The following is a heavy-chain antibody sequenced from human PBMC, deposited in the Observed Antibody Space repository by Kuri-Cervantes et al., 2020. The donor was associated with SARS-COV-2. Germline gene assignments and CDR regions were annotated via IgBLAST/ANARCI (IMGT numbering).Heavy chain of an antibody. CDR1: GFTFSTYA. V-gene: IGHV3-30*04. CDR2: ISYAGTGH. J-gene: IGHJ4*02. CDR3: ARVAGYDTSGYYGAWDY. D-gene: IGHD3-22*01. Sequence: GESLKISCAASGFTFSTYAMQWVRQAPGKGLEWVAGISYAGTGHYAVSVKGRFTISRDNSENTVYLQMNSLRPEDTAVYYCARVAGYDTSGYYGAWDYWGQGILVTVSS.